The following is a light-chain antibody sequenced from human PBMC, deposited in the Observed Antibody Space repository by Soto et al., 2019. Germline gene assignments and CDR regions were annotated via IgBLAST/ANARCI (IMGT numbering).Light chain of an antibody. J-gene: IGLJ3*02. V-gene: IGLV1-40*01. CDR1: SSNIGAGYD. CDR2: GNS. CDR3: QSYDSSLSGSV. Sequence: QSALTQPPSLSGAPGQGVTISCTGSSSNIGAGYDVHWYQQLPGTAPKLLIYGNSNRPSGVPDRFSGSKSGTSASLAITGLQAEDEADYYCQSYDSSLSGSVFGGGTKLTVL.